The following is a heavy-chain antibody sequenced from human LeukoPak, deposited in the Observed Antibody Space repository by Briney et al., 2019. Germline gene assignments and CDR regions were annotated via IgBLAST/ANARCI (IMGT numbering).Heavy chain of an antibody. J-gene: IGHJ4*02. CDR1: GFRISDYW. D-gene: IGHD2-2*01. CDR3: ARAQYCSSTSCWRFDY. Sequence: GGSLRLSCAASGFRISDYWMAWVRQAPGKRLDWVANINQDGSKKSYADSVKGRFTISRDNAMESLYLQMNSPRAEDTAVYYCARAQYCSSTSCWRFDYWGQGAQVTVSS. CDR2: INQDGSKK. V-gene: IGHV3-7*01.